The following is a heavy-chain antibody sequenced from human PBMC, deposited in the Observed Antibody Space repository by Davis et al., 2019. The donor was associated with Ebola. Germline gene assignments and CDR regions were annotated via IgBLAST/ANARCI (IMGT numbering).Heavy chain of an antibody. V-gene: IGHV5-10-1*01. CDR2: IDPSDSYT. CDR3: ARSAVLEWLLDGQPNFDY. CDR1: GYRFTSYW. Sequence: PGGSLRLSCKASGYRFTSYWISWVRQMPGKGLEWMGRIDPSDSYTNYSPSFQGHVTISADKSISTAYLQWSSLKASDTAMYYCARSAVLEWLLDGQPNFDYWGQGTLVTVSS. D-gene: IGHD3-3*01. J-gene: IGHJ4*02.